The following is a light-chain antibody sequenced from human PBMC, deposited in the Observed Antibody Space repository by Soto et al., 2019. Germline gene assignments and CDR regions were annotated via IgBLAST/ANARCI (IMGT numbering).Light chain of an antibody. V-gene: IGKV3-15*01. CDR3: QQYNDWPWT. CDR2: GAS. CDR1: QSVSSN. Sequence: EIVMTQSPATLSVSPGEGATVSCRASQSVSSNLAWYQQKPGQAPRLLIYGASTRATGIPARFSGSGSGTEFTLTISSLQSEDVALYYCQQYNDWPWTFGQGTKVDIK. J-gene: IGKJ1*01.